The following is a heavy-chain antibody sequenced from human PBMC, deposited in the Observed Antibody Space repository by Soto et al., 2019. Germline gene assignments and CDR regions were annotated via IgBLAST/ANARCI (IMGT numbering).Heavy chain of an antibody. CDR1: GFTFSNYN. CDR3: AGAFDI. J-gene: IGHJ3*02. CDR2: ISDSSGTI. V-gene: IGHV3-48*01. Sequence: GGSLRLSCAASGFTFSNYNMNWVRQAPGKGLEWVSYISDSSGTIYYADSVKGRFTISRDNAKNSLYLQMDILRAEDTAVYYCAGAFDIWGQGTMVTVSS.